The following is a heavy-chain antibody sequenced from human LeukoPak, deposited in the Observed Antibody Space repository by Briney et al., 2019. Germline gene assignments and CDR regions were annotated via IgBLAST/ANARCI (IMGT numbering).Heavy chain of an antibody. V-gene: IGHV1-69*05. D-gene: IGHD6-13*01. CDR2: IIPIFGTA. CDR3: VRGTKAAGSDY. CDR1: GGTFSSYA. Sequence: ASVKVSCKASGGTFSSYAISWVRQAPGQGLEWMGGIIPIFGTANYAQKFQGRVTITTDESTSTAYMELSSLRSEDTAVYYCVRGTKAAGSDYWGQGTLVTVSS. J-gene: IGHJ4*02.